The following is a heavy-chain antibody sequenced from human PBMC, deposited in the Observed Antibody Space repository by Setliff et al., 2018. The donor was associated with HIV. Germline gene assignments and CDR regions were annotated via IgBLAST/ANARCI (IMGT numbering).Heavy chain of an antibody. CDR3: TTIQKLTTPVDY. Sequence: PGGSLRLSCAASGFTFSNAWMSWVRQAPGKGLEWVGRIKSKTDGGTTDYAAPVKGRFTTSRDDSKNTLYLQMNSLKTEDTAVYYCTTIQKLTTPVDYWGQGTLVTVSS. J-gene: IGHJ4*02. CDR2: IKSKTDGGTT. CDR1: GFTFSNAW. V-gene: IGHV3-15*01. D-gene: IGHD4-17*01.